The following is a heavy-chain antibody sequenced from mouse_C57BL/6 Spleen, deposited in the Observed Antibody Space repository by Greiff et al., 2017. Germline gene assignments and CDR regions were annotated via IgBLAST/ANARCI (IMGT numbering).Heavy chain of an antibody. Sequence: EVQGVESGGGLVKPGGSLKLSCAASGFTFSSYGMSWVRQTPDKRLEWVATISSGGSYTYYPDSVKGRFTISRDNAKNTLYLQMSSLKSEDTAMYYCARLTGTHYAMDYWGQGTSVTVSS. V-gene: IGHV5-6*01. J-gene: IGHJ4*01. D-gene: IGHD4-1*01. CDR1: GFTFSSYG. CDR2: ISSGGSYT. CDR3: ARLTGTHYAMDY.